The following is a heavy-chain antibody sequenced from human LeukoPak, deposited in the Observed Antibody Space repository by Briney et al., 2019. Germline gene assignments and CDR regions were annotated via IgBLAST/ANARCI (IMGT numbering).Heavy chain of an antibody. J-gene: IGHJ4*02. CDR3: ARKTDTSKLGDY. Sequence: HSGGSLRLSCAASGFTVGSNQMTWVRQAPGKGLEWVSLIYSGGGTKYADSVKGRFTISRDNSKNTLYLQMDSLRVEDTAVYYCARKTDTSKLGDYWGQGTLVTVSS. CDR1: GFTVGSNQ. V-gene: IGHV3-66*02. CDR2: IYSGGGT. D-gene: IGHD5-18*01.